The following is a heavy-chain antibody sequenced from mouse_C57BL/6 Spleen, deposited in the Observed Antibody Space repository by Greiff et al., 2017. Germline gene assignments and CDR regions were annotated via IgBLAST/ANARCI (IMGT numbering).Heavy chain of an antibody. Sequence: EVHLVESGAGLVKPGGSLKLSCAASGFTFSSYYMSWVRQTPEKRLEWVAYISSGGDYIYYADTVKGRFTISRNNARNTLYLQMSSLKSEDTAMYYGTREHYGYDYWGQGTTLTGST. J-gene: IGHJ2*01. D-gene: IGHD2-2*01. CDR3: TREHYGYDY. CDR1: GFTFSSYY. V-gene: IGHV5-9-1*02. CDR2: ISSGGDYI.